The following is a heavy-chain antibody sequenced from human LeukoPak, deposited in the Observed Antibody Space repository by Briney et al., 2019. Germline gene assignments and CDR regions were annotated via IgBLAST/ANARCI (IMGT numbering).Heavy chain of an antibody. CDR3: ARTYYDILTGYSLYYCYYYGMDV. CDR1: GYTFTGYY. D-gene: IGHD3-9*01. CDR2: INPNSGGT. J-gene: IGHJ6*02. V-gene: IGHV1-2*02. Sequence: ASVKVSCKASGYTFTGYYMHWVRQAPGQGLEWMGWINPNSGGTNYAQKFQGRVTMTRDTSISTAYMELSRLRSDDTAVYYCARTYYDILTGYSLYYCYYYGMDVWGQGTTVTVSS.